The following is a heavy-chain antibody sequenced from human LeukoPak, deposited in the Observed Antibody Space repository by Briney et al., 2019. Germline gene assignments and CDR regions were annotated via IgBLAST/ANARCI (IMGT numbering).Heavy chain of an antibody. D-gene: IGHD2-8*01. CDR3: AKEYCSNSVCHSLDY. Sequence: LTGGSLRLSCAASGFTFSSSGMHWVRQAPGKGLEWVAVIPYDGSNKYYADSVKGRFTFSRDNSKNTLYLQMNSLRAEDTAVYYCAKEYCSNSVCHSLDYWGQGTLVTVSS. J-gene: IGHJ4*02. CDR1: GFTFSSSG. CDR2: IPYDGSNK. V-gene: IGHV3-30*18.